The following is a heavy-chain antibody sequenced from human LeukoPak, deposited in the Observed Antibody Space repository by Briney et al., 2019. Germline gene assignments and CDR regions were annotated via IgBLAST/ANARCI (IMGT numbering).Heavy chain of an antibody. CDR3: ARKYSYNSGGLDH. J-gene: IGHJ4*02. V-gene: IGHV1-46*01. CDR1: GYTFASHY. CDR2: INPSGGSP. D-gene: IGHD6-19*01. Sequence: ASVKVSCKASGYTFASHYMHWVRQAPGQGLEWMGVINPSGGSPTYAQKFQGRVNMTRDTSTSTFYMELSSLRSEDTAMYYCARKYSYNSGGLDHWGKGALVTVPS.